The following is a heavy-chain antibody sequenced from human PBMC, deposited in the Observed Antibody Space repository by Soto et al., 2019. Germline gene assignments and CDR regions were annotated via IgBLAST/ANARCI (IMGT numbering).Heavy chain of an antibody. Sequence: SVKVSCKASGGTFSSYAISWVRQAPGQGLEWMGGIIPIFGTANYARKFQGRVTITADESTSTAYMELSSLRSEDTAVYYCASSIWNSYSSSPQDWFDPWGQGTLVTVSS. CDR3: ASSIWNSYSSSPQDWFDP. V-gene: IGHV1-69*13. J-gene: IGHJ5*02. CDR2: IIPIFGTA. D-gene: IGHD6-13*01. CDR1: GGTFSSYA.